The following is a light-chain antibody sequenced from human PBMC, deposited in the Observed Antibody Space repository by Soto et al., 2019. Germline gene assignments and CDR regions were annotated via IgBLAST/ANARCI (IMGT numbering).Light chain of an antibody. J-gene: IGKJ2*01. CDR3: QQIHSTSSYT. V-gene: IGKV1-39*01. Sequence: DIQMTQSPSSLSASVGDRATITCRASQNIRNYLNWYQQRPGKTPNLLVYAASNLRGGVPSRFSGSGSGTVFTLTINSLQPEDVATYYCQQIHSTSSYTFGQGTRVDIK. CDR2: AAS. CDR1: QNIRNY.